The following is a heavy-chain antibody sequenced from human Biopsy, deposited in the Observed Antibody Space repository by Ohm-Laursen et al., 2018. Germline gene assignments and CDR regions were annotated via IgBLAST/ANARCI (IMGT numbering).Heavy chain of an antibody. CDR2: IYNSETT. CDR3: ARHPTGFWFDP. J-gene: IGHJ5*02. V-gene: IGHV4-39*01. CDR1: GDSISTSTTYY. Sequence: TLSLTCSVSGDSISTSTTYYWAWLRQPPGKGLEWIGSIYNSETTFYNPSLKSRVAISVDTSTNQFSLKESSGTAADTALYYCARHPTGFWFDPWGHGTLVTVSS.